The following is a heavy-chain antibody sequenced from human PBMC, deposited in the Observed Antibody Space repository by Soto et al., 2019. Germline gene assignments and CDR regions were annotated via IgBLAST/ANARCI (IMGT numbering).Heavy chain of an antibody. CDR3: ARDSHYGGKGEDAFDI. CDR1: GYTFTSYA. J-gene: IGHJ3*02. V-gene: IGHV1-3*01. D-gene: IGHD4-17*01. CDR2: INAGNGNT. Sequence: ASVKVSCKASGYTFTSYAMHWVRQAPGQRLEWMGWINAGNGNTKYSQKFQGRVTITRDTSASTAYMELSSLRSEDTAVYYCARDSHYGGKGEDAFDIWGQGTMVTVSS.